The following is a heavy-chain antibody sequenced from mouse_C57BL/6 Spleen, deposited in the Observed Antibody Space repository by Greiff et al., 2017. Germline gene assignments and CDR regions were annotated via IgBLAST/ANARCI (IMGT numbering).Heavy chain of an antibody. CDR1: GYTFTDYY. CDR3: ASGEYPHDFGG. V-gene: IGHV1-19*01. CDR2: INPYNGGT. J-gene: IGHJ2*01. Sequence: VQLQQSGPVLVKPGASVKMSCKASGYTFTDYYMNWVKQSHGKSLEWIGVINPYNGGTSYNQKFKGKATLTVDKSSSTAYMELKSLTSADSAVYSYASGEYPHDFGGWGQGATLTVST. D-gene: IGHD5-1*01.